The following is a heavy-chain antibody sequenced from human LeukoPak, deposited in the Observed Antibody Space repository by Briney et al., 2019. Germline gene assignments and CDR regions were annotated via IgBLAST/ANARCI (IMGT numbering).Heavy chain of an antibody. D-gene: IGHD2-2*01. Sequence: GGSLRLSCAASGFTFSSYWMSWVRQAPGKGLEWVANIKQDGSEKYYVDSVKGRFTISRDNAKNSMYLQMNSLRAEDTAVYYCARDIVVVPAHMDVWGKGTTVTVSS. CDR3: ARDIVVVPAHMDV. CDR2: IKQDGSEK. J-gene: IGHJ6*03. V-gene: IGHV3-7*01. CDR1: GFTFSSYW.